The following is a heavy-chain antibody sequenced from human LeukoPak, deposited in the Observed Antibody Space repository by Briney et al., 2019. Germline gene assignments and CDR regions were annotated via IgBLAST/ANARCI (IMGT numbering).Heavy chain of an antibody. Sequence: GGSLRLSCAASGFTFSSYGMHWVRQAPGKGLEWVAVIWYDGSNKYYADSVKGRFTISRDNSKNTLYLQMNSLRAEDTAVYYCARDLDQLLWSGAFDIWGQGTMVTVSS. D-gene: IGHD2-2*01. CDR2: IWYDGSNK. J-gene: IGHJ3*02. CDR1: GFTFSSYG. V-gene: IGHV3-33*01. CDR3: ARDLDQLLWSGAFDI.